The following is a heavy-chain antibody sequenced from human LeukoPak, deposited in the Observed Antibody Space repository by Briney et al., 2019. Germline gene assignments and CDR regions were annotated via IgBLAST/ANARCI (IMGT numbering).Heavy chain of an antibody. CDR2: INPDSGGT. V-gene: IGHV1-2*02. CDR3: AREDRIVGATDY. CDR1: GYTFTGYY. J-gene: IGHJ4*02. D-gene: IGHD1-26*01. Sequence: ASVKVSCKASGYTFTGYYMHWVRQAPGQGLEWMGWINPDSGGTNYAQKFQGRVTMTRDTSISTAYMELSRLRSDDTAVYYCAREDRIVGATDYWGQGTLVTVSS.